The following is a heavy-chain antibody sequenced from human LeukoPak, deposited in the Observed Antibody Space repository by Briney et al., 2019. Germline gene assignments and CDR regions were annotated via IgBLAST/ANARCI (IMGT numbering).Heavy chain of an antibody. D-gene: IGHD1-26*01. Sequence: GGSLRLSCAASGFTFSSYGMHWVRQAPGKGLEWVAFIRYDGSNKYYADSVKVRFTISRDNSKNTLYLQMNSLRAEDTAVYYCAKDRGGSYIAFDIWGQGTMVTVSS. CDR2: IRYDGSNK. V-gene: IGHV3-30*02. CDR1: GFTFSSYG. J-gene: IGHJ3*02. CDR3: AKDRGGSYIAFDI.